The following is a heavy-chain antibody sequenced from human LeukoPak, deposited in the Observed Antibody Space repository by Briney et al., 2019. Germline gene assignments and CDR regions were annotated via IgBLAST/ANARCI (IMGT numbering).Heavy chain of an antibody. Sequence: GGSLRLSCAPSGFTSSSYSMNWVRQAPGKGLEWVSSISSSSRYMYYADAVKGRFTISRDDAKNSLYLQMNSLRAEDTAVYYCARDGPVAVATLWYFDLWGRGTLVTVSS. D-gene: IGHD6-19*01. CDR3: ARDGPVAVATLWYFDL. CDR1: GFTSSSYS. J-gene: IGHJ2*01. V-gene: IGHV3-21*01. CDR2: ISSSSRYM.